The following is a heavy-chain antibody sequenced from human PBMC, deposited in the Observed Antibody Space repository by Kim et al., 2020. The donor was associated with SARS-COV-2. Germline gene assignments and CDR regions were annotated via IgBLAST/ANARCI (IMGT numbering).Heavy chain of an antibody. V-gene: IGHV3-21*06. CDR3: AREVLASTYAMDV. Sequence: GGSLRLSCGASGFTFSSYGMNWVRQAPGKGLEWVSSISSSSRDIYYADSVKGRFTISRDNARNSLYLQMHSLRAEDTAVYYCAREVLASTYAMDVWGQGTTVTVSS. CDR1: GFTFSSYG. CDR2: ISSSSRDI. J-gene: IGHJ6*02. D-gene: IGHD2-15*01.